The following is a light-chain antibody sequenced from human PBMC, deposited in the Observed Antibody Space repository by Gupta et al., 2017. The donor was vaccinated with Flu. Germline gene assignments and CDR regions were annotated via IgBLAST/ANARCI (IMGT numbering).Light chain of an antibody. Sequence: TFSCSGTSVDGGNNYVSWYQQLPGTAPKLLIYENNKRPSGIPDRFSGSKSGTSATLGITGLQTGDEADYYCGTWDNSLSAWVFGGGTKLTVL. V-gene: IGLV1-51*02. CDR3: GTWDNSLSAWV. J-gene: IGLJ3*02. CDR2: ENN. CDR1: SVDGGNNY.